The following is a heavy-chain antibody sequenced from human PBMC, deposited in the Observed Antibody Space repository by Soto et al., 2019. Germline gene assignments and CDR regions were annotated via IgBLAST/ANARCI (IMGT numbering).Heavy chain of an antibody. CDR2: IYWNDDK. CDR1: GFSVSARGVG. CDR3: AHSPWGTAPDY. V-gene: IGHV2-5*01. Sequence: VSGPTLVNPTQTLTPTCALSGFSVSARGVGVGWIRQPPGKALEWLAIIYWNDDKLYRPSLQSRLTITKDTSKNQVVLTMTNMDPVDTATYYCAHSPWGTAPDYWGQGTPVTVSS. J-gene: IGHJ4*02. D-gene: IGHD3-16*01.